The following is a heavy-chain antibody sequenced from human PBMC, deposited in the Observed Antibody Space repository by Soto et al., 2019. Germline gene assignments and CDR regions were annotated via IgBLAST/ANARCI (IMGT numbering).Heavy chain of an antibody. CDR2: ISSSSYI. J-gene: IGHJ6*02. CDR3: ARVPSVSDYYYYYGMDV. CDR1: GFTFSSYS. V-gene: IGHV3-21*01. Sequence: GGSLRLSCAASGFTFSSYSMNWVRQAPGKGLEWVSSISSSSYIYYADSVKGRFTISRDNAKNSLYLQMNSLRAEDTAVYYCARVPSVSDYYYYYGMDVWGQGTTVTVSS.